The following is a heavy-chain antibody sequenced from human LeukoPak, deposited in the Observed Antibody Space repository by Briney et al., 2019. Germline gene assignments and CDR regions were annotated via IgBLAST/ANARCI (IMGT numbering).Heavy chain of an antibody. Sequence: PGGSLRLSCVASGFIFTDYSINWVRQAPGKGLEWVSYVGTSIGAISYADSVKGRFIISRDNAQKSLYLQMNSLRDEDTAVYYCARDWGEGYGDYDDAFDVWGQGTMVTVSS. CDR1: GFIFTDYS. CDR2: VGTSIGAI. V-gene: IGHV3-48*02. CDR3: ARDWGEGYGDYDDAFDV. D-gene: IGHD4-17*01. J-gene: IGHJ3*01.